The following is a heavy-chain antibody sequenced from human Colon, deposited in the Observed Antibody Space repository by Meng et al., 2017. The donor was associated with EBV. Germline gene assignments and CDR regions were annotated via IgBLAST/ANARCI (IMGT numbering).Heavy chain of an antibody. CDR1: GDSITNHNW. V-gene: IGHV4-4*02. D-gene: IGHD3-10*01. CDR2: IPHRGSS. J-gene: IGHJ1*01. CDR3: LRGSGGSV. Sequence: QVQLRESGPALVKPSATLSLTCAVSGDSITNHNWWAWVRQPPGKGLEWIGEIPHRGSSAYNPSLKSRVSMSIDKSKNQFSLKLTSVTAADMAVYHCLRGSGGSVWGQGTLVTVSS.